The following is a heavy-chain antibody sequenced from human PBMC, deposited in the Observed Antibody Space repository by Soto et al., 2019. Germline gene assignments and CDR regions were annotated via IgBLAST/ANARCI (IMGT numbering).Heavy chain of an antibody. CDR1: GFTFSSYG. V-gene: IGHV3-30*18. D-gene: IGHD3-10*01. Sequence: QVQLVESGGGVVQPGRSLRLSCAASGFTFSSYGMHWVRQAPGKGLEWVAVISYDGSNKYYADSVKGRFTISRDNSKNTLYLQMNSLRAEDTAVYYCAKKGGYYGSGSYSVGENYYGMDVWGQGTTVTVSS. CDR3: AKKGGYYGSGSYSVGENYYGMDV. J-gene: IGHJ6*02. CDR2: ISYDGSNK.